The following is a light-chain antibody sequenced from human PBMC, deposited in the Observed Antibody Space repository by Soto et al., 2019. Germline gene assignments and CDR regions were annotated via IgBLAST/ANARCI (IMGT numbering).Light chain of an antibody. CDR1: QSLVHSDGNTY. CDR2: KVS. Sequence: DVVMTQSPLSLPVTLGQPASISCRSSQSLVHSDGNTYLNWFQQRPGQSPRRLIYKVSYRDSGVPDRFSGSESGTDFTLKISRVEAEDVGVNYCMRSTNWPPLNFGGGTKVEIK. CDR3: MRSTNWPPLN. V-gene: IGKV2-30*02. J-gene: IGKJ4*01.